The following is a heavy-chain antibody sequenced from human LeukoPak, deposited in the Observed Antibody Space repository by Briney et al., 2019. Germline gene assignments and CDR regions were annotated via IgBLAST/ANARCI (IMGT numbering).Heavy chain of an antibody. CDR3: AQKQWLTADFDY. D-gene: IGHD6-19*01. CDR2: INHSGST. CDR1: GFTFSRYT. J-gene: IGHJ4*02. Sequence: GSLRLSCAASGFTFSRYTMNWIRQPPGKGLEWIGEINHSGSTNYNPSLKSRVTISVDTSKNQFSLKLSSVTAADTAVYYCAQKQWLTADFDYWGQGTLVTVSS. V-gene: IGHV4-34*08.